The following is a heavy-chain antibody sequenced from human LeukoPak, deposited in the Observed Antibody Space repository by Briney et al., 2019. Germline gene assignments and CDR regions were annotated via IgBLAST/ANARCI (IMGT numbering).Heavy chain of an antibody. CDR1: GFNFSSYE. J-gene: IGHJ4*02. Sequence: GGSLRLSCTASGFNFSSYEMNWVRQAPGKGLEWLPYISSSGRTIHYADSVKGRFTISRDNAKNSLSLQMNSLRAEDTAVYYCARKGSGSYYKPFDYWGQGTLVTVSS. V-gene: IGHV3-48*03. D-gene: IGHD3-10*01. CDR2: ISSSGRTI. CDR3: ARKGSGSYYKPFDY.